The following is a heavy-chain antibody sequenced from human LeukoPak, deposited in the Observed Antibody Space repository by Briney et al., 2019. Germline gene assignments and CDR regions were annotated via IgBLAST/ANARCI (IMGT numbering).Heavy chain of an antibody. Sequence: GGPLRLSCAASGFTFSNYAMRWVRQAPGKGLEWVSGISGSGDSTYYADSVKGRFTISRDNPKNTLYLQMNSLRAEDTAVYYCARRSGIAVAGAFDYWGQGTLVTVSS. CDR2: ISGSGDST. CDR1: GFTFSNYA. CDR3: ARRSGIAVAGAFDY. J-gene: IGHJ4*02. D-gene: IGHD6-19*01. V-gene: IGHV3-23*01.